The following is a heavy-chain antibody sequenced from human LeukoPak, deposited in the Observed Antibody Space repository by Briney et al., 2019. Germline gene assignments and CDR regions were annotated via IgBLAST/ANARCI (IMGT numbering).Heavy chain of an antibody. V-gene: IGHV3-30*18. Sequence: GGSLRLSCAASGFTFISYGMHWVRQAPGKGLEWVAVISYDGSNKYYADSVKGRFTISRDNSKNTLYLQMNSLRAEDTAVYYCAKEGEAAGLNDYWGQGTLVTVSS. CDR3: AKEGEAAGLNDY. J-gene: IGHJ4*02. CDR1: GFTFISYG. CDR2: ISYDGSNK. D-gene: IGHD6-13*01.